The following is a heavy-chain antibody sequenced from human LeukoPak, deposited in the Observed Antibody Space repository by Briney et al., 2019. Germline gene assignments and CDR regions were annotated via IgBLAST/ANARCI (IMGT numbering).Heavy chain of an antibody. V-gene: IGHV3-74*01. J-gene: IGHJ4*02. CDR2: ISTDGSVT. D-gene: IGHD3-10*01. CDR1: GFTFSTYW. Sequence: PGGSLILSCAASGFTFSTYWMHWVRRAPGKGLVWVSRISTDGSVTSYADSVKGRFTISRDNAKNTMYLQMNSLRAEDTAVYYCARIGGSGSYSGHYFDHWGQGTLVTVSS. CDR3: ARIGGSGSYSGHYFDH.